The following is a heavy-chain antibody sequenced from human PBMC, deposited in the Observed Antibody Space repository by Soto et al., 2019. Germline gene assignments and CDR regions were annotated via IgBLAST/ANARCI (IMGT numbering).Heavy chain of an antibody. CDR3: AREYSSPPTTFYYYYGMDV. Sequence: SQTLSLTCAISGDSVSSNSAAWNWIRQSPSRGLEWLGRTYYRSKWYNDYAVSVKSRITINPDTSKNQFSLQLNSVTPEDTAVYYCAREYSSPPTTFYYYYGMDVWGQGTTVTVS. CDR1: GDSVSSNSAA. CDR2: TYYRSKWYN. V-gene: IGHV6-1*01. J-gene: IGHJ6*02. D-gene: IGHD6-13*01.